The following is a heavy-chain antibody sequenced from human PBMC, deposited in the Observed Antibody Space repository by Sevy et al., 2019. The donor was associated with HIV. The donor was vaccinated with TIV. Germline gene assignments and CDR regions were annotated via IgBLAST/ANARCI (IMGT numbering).Heavy chain of an antibody. Sequence: GGSLRLSCVVSGFIFRNYGMHWVRQAPGKGLEWVAVISEDGSDKDYADSVKGRFTISRDNSKDTLFLEINSLRPEDTAVYYCASSRRRFEGSSWIYYYYGMDVWGQGTTVTVSS. J-gene: IGHJ6*02. CDR2: ISEDGSDK. V-gene: IGHV3-30*03. D-gene: IGHD6-13*01. CDR3: ASSRRRFEGSSWIYYYYGMDV. CDR1: GFIFRNYG.